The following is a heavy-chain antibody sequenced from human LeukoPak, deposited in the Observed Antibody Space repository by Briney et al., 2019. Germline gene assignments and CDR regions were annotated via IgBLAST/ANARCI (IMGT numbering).Heavy chain of an antibody. CDR3: ARVGVQIVVVPAATTQTTYYYYMDV. D-gene: IGHD2-2*01. CDR2: INESGST. Sequence: SETLSLTCAVYGGSFSGYYWGWIRQPPGKGLEWMGEINESGSTKYSPSLKSRVTMSVDTSKNQFSLKLSSVTAADTAMYYCARVGVQIVVVPAATTQTTYYYYMDVWDKGTTVTVSS. J-gene: IGHJ6*03. CDR1: GGSFSGYY. V-gene: IGHV4-34*01.